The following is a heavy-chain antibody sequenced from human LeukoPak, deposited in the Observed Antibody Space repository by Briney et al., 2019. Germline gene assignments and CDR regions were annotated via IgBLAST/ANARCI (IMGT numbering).Heavy chain of an antibody. CDR1: GFTVSSNY. D-gene: IGHD4-23*01. CDR3: ARKTVVGSYFDY. J-gene: IGHJ4*02. CDR2: IYTGGAT. Sequence: GGSLRLSCAASGFTVSSNYMSWVRQAPGKGLEWVSVIYTGGATYYADSVKGRFTISRDNSKNTLYLQMNSLTTEDTAVYYCARKTVVGSYFDYWGQGTPVTVSS. V-gene: IGHV3-66*02.